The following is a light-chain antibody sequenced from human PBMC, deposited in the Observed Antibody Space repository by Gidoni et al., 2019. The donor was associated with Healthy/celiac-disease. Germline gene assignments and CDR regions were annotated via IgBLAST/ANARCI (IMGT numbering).Light chain of an antibody. V-gene: IGKV3-15*01. J-gene: IGKJ2*01. CDR3: QQYNNWPPYT. CDR2: GAS. Sequence: EIVMTQSPATLSVYPGERATLSSRASQSVSSNLAWYQQKPGQAPRLLIYGASTRATGIPARFSGSGSGTEFTLTISSLQSEDFAVYYCQQYNNWPPYTFGPGTKLEIK. CDR1: QSVSSN.